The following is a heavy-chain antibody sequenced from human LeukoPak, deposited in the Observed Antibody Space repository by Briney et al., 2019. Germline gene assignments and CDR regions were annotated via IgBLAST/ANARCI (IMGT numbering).Heavy chain of an antibody. J-gene: IGHJ4*02. V-gene: IGHV4-59*01. D-gene: IGHD5/OR15-5a*01. CDR1: GGSISSYY. CDR2: IYYSGST. CDR3: AREESHGVHAG. Sequence: SETLSLTCTVSGGSISSYYWSWIRQPPGRGLEWIGYIYYSGSTNYNPSPKSRVTISVDTSKNQFSLKLSSVTAADTAVYYCAREESHGVHAGWGQGTLVTVSS.